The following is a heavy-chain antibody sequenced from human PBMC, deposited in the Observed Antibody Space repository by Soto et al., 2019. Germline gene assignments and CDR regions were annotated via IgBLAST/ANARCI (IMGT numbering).Heavy chain of an antibody. D-gene: IGHD5-12*01. V-gene: IGHV4-31*03. CDR1: GGSISSGGYY. Sequence: QVQLQESGPGLVKPSQTLSLTCTVSGGSISSGGYYWSWIRQHPGKGLEWIGYIYYSGSTYYNPSLKSRVTISVDTSKNQFSLKLSSVTVADTAVYYCAREDANSGYDQAAFDIWGQGTMVTVSS. J-gene: IGHJ3*02. CDR2: IYYSGST. CDR3: AREDANSGYDQAAFDI.